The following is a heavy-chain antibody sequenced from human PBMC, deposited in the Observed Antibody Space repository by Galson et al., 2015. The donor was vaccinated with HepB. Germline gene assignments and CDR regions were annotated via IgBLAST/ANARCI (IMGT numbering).Heavy chain of an antibody. Sequence: SLRLSCAASGFTFSSYSMNGVRQAPGKGLEWVSSISSSSSYIYYADSVKGRFTISRDNAKNSLYLQMNSLRAEDTAVYYCAREEDYYDSSGTVGPFWGQGTTVTVSS. CDR1: GFTFSSYS. J-gene: IGHJ6*02. V-gene: IGHV3-21*01. CDR3: AREEDYYDSSGTVGPF. CDR2: ISSSSSYI. D-gene: IGHD3-22*01.